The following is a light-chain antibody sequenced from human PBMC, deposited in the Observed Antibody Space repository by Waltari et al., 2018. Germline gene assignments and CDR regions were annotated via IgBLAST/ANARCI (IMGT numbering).Light chain of an antibody. CDR1: QSIIHY. CDR3: QQTFSSPYT. J-gene: IGKJ2*01. Sequence: DVDMTQSPSSLSASIGDRITITCRASQSIIHYLNWYQQKQGTAPRLLSTGASSLRGGVPSRFSGGGSVTDFSLTISSLQPEDFATYYCQQTFSSPYTFGQGTKLDI. CDR2: GAS. V-gene: IGKV1-39*01.